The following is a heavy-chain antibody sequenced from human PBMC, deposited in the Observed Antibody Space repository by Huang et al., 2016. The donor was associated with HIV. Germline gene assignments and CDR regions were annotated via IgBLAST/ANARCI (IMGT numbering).Heavy chain of an antibody. CDR2: CIPPLGTT. V-gene: IGHV1-69*01. CDR1: GGSFRNFA. J-gene: IGHJ4*02. CDR3: ATVDYYDTSGPQRGYFDN. Sequence: QVQLVQSGAEVKKPGSSVKVSCTASGGSFRNFAIGWVRQAPGQGLEWMGWCIPPLGTTNYAQKFQGRVTIIADESTSTAYMELSSRRSEDTAVYYCATVDYYDTSGPQRGYFDNWGQGTLVTVSS. D-gene: IGHD3-22*01.